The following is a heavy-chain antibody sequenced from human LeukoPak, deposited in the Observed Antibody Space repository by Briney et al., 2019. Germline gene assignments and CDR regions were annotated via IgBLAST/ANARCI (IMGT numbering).Heavy chain of an antibody. CDR1: GFTFSSYS. J-gene: IGHJ4*02. V-gene: IGHV3-21*04. CDR3: SRDQYYDILTGYSN. D-gene: IGHD3-9*01. Sequence: GGSLRLSCAASGFTFSSYSMNWVRQAPGKGLEWVSSVSSSSSYIYYADSVKGRFTISRDNAKNSLYLQMNSPRAEDTAVYYCSRDQYYDILTGYSNWVQGTLVTVSS. CDR2: VSSSSSYI.